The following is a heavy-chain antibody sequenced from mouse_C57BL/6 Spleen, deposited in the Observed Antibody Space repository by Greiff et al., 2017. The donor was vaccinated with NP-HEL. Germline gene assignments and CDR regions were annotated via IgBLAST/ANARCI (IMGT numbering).Heavy chain of an antibody. D-gene: IGHD2-5*01. Sequence: EVQLQQSGAELVRPGASVKLSCTASGFNIKDDYMHWVKQRPEQGLEWIGWIDPENGDTEYASKFQGKATITADTSSNTAYLQLSSLTSEDTAVYDCTGAGGNSNFAYWGQGTLVTVSA. V-gene: IGHV14-4*01. J-gene: IGHJ3*01. CDR3: TGAGGNSNFAY. CDR2: IDPENGDT. CDR1: GFNIKDDY.